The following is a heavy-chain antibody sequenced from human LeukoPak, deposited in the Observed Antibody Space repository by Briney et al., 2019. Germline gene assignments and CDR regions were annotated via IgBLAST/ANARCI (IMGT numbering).Heavy chain of an antibody. D-gene: IGHD7-27*01. V-gene: IGHV3-53*01. CDR1: GFIVGANY. CDR3: ARGLGMGDYYYYGMDV. CDR2: IYSGGST. J-gene: IGHJ6*02. Sequence: GGSLRLSCAASGFIVGANYMSWVRQAPGKGLEWVSVIYSGGSTYYADSVKGRFTISRDSTKNTLYLQMNSLRAGDTAVYYCARGLGMGDYYYYGMDVWGQGTTVTVSS.